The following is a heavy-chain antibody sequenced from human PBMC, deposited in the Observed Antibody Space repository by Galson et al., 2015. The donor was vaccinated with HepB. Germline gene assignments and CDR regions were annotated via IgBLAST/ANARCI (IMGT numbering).Heavy chain of an antibody. Sequence: SLRLSCAASGFTFSSYGMHWVRQAPGKGLEWVAAISYDGSNKYYADSVKGRFTISRDNSKNTLYLQMNSLRAEDTAVYYCAKVIRVGKVLPGPYFDYWGQGTLVTVSS. D-gene: IGHD3-10*01. J-gene: IGHJ4*02. CDR3: AKVIRVGKVLPGPYFDY. V-gene: IGHV3-30*18. CDR2: ISYDGSNK. CDR1: GFTFSSYG.